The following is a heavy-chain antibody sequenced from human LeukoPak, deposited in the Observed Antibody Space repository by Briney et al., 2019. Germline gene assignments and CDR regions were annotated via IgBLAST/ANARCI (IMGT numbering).Heavy chain of an antibody. CDR1: GDSVSSNSAA. D-gene: IGHD6-13*01. CDR3: ARAKGRSPLFDY. V-gene: IGHV6-1*01. CDR2: TYYRSKWYN. Sequence: SQTLSLTCAISGDSVSSNSAAWNWIRQSPSRGLEWLGRTYYRSKWYNDYAVSVKGRIAINPDISKNQFSLQLYSVTPEDTAVYYCARAKGRSPLFDYWGQGTLVTVSS. J-gene: IGHJ4*02.